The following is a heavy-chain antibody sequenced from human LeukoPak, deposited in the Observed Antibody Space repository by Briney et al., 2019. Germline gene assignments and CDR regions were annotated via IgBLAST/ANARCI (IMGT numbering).Heavy chain of an antibody. Sequence: GGSLRLSCAASGFTFTSYAVNWVRHGPRQELDWVSAISGDGTFIYYAESVKGRFTISSDNSKSTVYLQMNSLRAEDTAIYYCARVDGSSLSRARFDYWGPGTLVTVSS. V-gene: IGHV3-23*01. CDR2: ISGDGTFI. J-gene: IGHJ4*02. CDR3: ARVDGSSLSRARFDY. D-gene: IGHD6-6*01. CDR1: GFTFTSYA.